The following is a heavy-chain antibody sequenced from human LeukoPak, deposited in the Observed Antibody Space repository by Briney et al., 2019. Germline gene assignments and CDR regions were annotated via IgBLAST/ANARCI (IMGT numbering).Heavy chain of an antibody. V-gene: IGHV3-7*01. Sequence: GGSLRLSCAASGFTFSNYWMGWVRQAPGKGLEWVANIKEDGSAKYYVDSVKGRFTISRDNAKNSLYLQMNSLRAEDTAVYYCARPGYSSSWSAFDIWGQGTMVTVSS. J-gene: IGHJ3*02. D-gene: IGHD6-13*01. CDR3: ARPGYSSSWSAFDI. CDR2: IKEDGSAK. CDR1: GFTFSNYW.